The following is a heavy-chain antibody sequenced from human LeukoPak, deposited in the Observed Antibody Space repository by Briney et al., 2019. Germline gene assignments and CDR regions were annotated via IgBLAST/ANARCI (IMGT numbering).Heavy chain of an antibody. CDR1: GFTFSSYG. J-gene: IGHJ6*03. Sequence: PGGSLRLSCAASGFTFSSYGMHWVRQAPGKGLEWVAVIWYDGSNKYYADSVKGRFTISRDNSKNTLYLQMNSLRAEDTAVYYCAKGRADYYYYYLDVWGKGTPVTVSS. CDR2: IWYDGSNK. CDR3: AKGRADYYYYYLDV. V-gene: IGHV3-33*06.